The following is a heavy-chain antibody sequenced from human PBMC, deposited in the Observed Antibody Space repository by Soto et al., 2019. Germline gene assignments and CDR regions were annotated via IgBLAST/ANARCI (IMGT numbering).Heavy chain of an antibody. CDR1: GGTFSSYA. D-gene: IGHD6-6*01. CDR3: AEVTHSSSAPYFDY. J-gene: IGHJ4*02. Sequence: AYVNVSFKASGGTFSSYAIRWVRQAPGQGLEWMGGIIPIFGTANYALKFQARVTLTVDESTSTAYMELSSLRSDDTAVYYCAEVTHSSSAPYFDYWGQGTLVTVSS. CDR2: IIPIFGTA. V-gene: IGHV1-69*01.